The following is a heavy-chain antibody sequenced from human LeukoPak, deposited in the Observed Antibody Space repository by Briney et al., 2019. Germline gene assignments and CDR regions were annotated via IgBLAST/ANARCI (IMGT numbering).Heavy chain of an antibody. CDR3: ARVSLAAFDI. CDR1: GGSISSYY. Sequence: SETLSLTCTVSGGSISSYYWSWIRQPPGKGLEWIGYIYYSGGTNYNPSLKSRVTISVDTSKNQFSLKLSSVTAADTAVYYCARVSLAAFDIWGQGTMVTVSS. D-gene: IGHD3-3*02. V-gene: IGHV4-59*01. J-gene: IGHJ3*02. CDR2: IYYSGGT.